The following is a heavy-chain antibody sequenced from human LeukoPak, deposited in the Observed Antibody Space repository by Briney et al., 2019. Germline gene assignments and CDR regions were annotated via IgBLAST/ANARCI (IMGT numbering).Heavy chain of an antibody. CDR1: GGSISSSSYY. J-gene: IGHJ6*02. Sequence: SETLSLTCTVSGGSISSSSYYWGWIRQPPGTGLEWIGYIYYSGSTNYNPSLKSRVTISVDTSKNQFSLKLSSVTAADTAVYYCARRRTGTAHPYSYGMDVGGQGTTVTVS. CDR3: ARRRTGTAHPYSYGMDV. CDR2: IYYSGST. V-gene: IGHV4-61*05. D-gene: IGHD1-1*01.